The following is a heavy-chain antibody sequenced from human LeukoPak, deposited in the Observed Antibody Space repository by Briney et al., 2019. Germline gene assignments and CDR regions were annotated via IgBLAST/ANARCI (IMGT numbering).Heavy chain of an antibody. V-gene: IGHV3-23*01. D-gene: IGHD6-13*01. CDR3: ARDSGSSWYPHFDY. CDR2: ISVSGGNT. CDR1: GFTFRSYA. J-gene: IGHJ4*02. Sequence: GGSLRLSCAASGFTFRSYAMSWVRQAPGKGLEWVSVISVSGGNTYYADSVKGRFTISRDNAKNSLYLQMNSLRAEDTAVYYCARDSGSSWYPHFDYWGQGTLVTVSS.